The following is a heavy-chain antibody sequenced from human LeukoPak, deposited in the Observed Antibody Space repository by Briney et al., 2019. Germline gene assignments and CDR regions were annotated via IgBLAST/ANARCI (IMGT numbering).Heavy chain of an antibody. J-gene: IGHJ1*01. CDR3: ASVLTIAAAGPHFQH. CDR2: ICYSGST. Sequence: SETLSLTCTVSGGSISSSSYYWGWIRQPPGKGLEWIGSICYSGSTYYNPSLKSRVTISVDTSKNQFSLKLSSVTAADTAVYYCASVLTIAAAGPHFQHWGQGTLVTVSS. V-gene: IGHV4-39*07. D-gene: IGHD6-13*01. CDR1: GGSISSSSYY.